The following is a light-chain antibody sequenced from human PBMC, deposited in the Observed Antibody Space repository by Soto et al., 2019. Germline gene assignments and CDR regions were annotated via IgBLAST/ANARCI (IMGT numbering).Light chain of an antibody. CDR3: SSYAGSNNPHVV. Sequence: QSFLTQPPSASGSPGQSVTISCTGTSSDVGGYNYVSWYQQHPGKAPKLMIYEVSKRPSGVPDRFSGSKSGNTASLTVSGLQAEDEADYYCSSYAGSNNPHVVFGGGTKLTVL. J-gene: IGLJ2*01. CDR2: EVS. CDR1: SSDVGGYNY. V-gene: IGLV2-8*01.